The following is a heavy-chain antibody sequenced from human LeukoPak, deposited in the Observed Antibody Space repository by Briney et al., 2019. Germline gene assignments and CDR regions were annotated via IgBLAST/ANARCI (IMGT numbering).Heavy chain of an antibody. Sequence: GGSLRLSCAASGFTFSSYWMSWVRQAPGKGPEWVANIKQDGSEKYYVDSVKGRFTISRDNAKNSLYLQMNSLRAEDTAVYYCVREKVSKPAAATFDYWGQGTLVTVSS. J-gene: IGHJ4*02. V-gene: IGHV3-7*01. D-gene: IGHD2-2*01. CDR2: IKQDGSEK. CDR3: VREKVSKPAAATFDY. CDR1: GFTFSSYW.